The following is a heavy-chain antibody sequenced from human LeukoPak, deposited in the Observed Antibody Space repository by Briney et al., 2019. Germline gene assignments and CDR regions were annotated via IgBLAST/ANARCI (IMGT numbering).Heavy chain of an antibody. Sequence: ASVKVSCKASGYTFTGYYMHWVRQAPGQGLEWMGRINPNSGGTNYAQKFQGRVTMTRDTSISTAYMELSRLRSDDTAVYYCARVGHSSGWYGFDYWGHGTLVTVSS. J-gene: IGHJ4*01. D-gene: IGHD6-19*01. V-gene: IGHV1-2*06. CDR3: ARVGHSSGWYGFDY. CDR1: GYTFTGYY. CDR2: INPNSGGT.